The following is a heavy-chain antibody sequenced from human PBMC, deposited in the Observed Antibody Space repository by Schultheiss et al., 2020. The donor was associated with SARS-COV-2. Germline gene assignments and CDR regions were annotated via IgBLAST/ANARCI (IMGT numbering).Heavy chain of an antibody. CDR3: AKGQDMTTVTTGFDY. D-gene: IGHD4-17*01. J-gene: IGHJ4*02. V-gene: IGHV3-9*01. Sequence: SLKISCAASGFTFDDYAMHWVRQAPGKGLEWVSGISWNSGSIGYADSVKGRFTISRDNAKNSLYLQMNSLRAEDTALYYCAKGQDMTTVTTGFDYWGQGTLVTVSS. CDR2: ISWNSGSI. CDR1: GFTFDDYA.